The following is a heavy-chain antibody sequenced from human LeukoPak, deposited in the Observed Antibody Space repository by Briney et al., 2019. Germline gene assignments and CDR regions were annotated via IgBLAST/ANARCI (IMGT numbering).Heavy chain of an antibody. D-gene: IGHD1-26*01. CDR3: ASLWELLGAFDI. V-gene: IGHV4-59*12. J-gene: IGHJ3*02. Sequence: PSETLSLTCTVSGGSITNYYWAWIRQPPGKGLEWIGNIYYTGGTKYNPSLRSRVTISVDPSKNQFSLKLSSVTAADTAVYYCASLWELLGAFDIWGQGTMVTVSS. CDR1: GGSITNYY. CDR2: IYYTGGT.